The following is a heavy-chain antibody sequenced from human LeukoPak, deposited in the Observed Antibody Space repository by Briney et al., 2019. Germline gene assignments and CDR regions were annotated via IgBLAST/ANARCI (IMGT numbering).Heavy chain of an antibody. CDR2: IYYSGST. V-gene: IGHV4-59*08. J-gene: IGHJ3*02. CDR1: GGSISSYY. CDR3: ARRSATDAFDI. D-gene: IGHD2-15*01. Sequence: SETLSLTCTVSGGSISSYYWSRIRQPPGKGLEWIGYIYYSGSTNYNPSLKSRVTISVDTSKNQFSLKLSSVTAADTAVYYCARRSATDAFDIWGQGTMVTVSS.